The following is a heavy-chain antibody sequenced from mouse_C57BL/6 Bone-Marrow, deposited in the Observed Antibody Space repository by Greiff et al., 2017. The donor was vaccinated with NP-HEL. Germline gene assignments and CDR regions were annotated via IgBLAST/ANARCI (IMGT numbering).Heavy chain of an antibody. J-gene: IGHJ4*01. CDR2: ISSGGSYT. D-gene: IGHD1-1*01. CDR1: GFTFSSYG. V-gene: IGHV5-6*02. Sequence: EVMLVESGGDLVKPGGSLKLSCAASGFTFSSYGMSWVRQTPDKRLEWVATISSGGSYTYYPDSVKGRFTISRDNAKNTLYLQMSSLKSEDTAMYYCARPLGSRTGAMDYWGQGTSVTVSS. CDR3: ARPLGSRTGAMDY.